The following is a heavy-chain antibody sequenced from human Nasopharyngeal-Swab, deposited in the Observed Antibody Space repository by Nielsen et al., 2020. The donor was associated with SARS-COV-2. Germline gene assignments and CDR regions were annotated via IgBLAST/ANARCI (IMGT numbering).Heavy chain of an antibody. CDR3: AKEGYSSGFRNFDH. Sequence: GESLKISCAASGFLFSSYGMNWVRQAPGKGLEWVSSISSYSSDINYADSLKGRFTISRDNAKNSLYLQMNSLRAEDTAVYYCAKEGYSSGFRNFDHWGQGALVTVSS. CDR2: ISSYSSDI. D-gene: IGHD6-19*01. J-gene: IGHJ4*02. V-gene: IGHV3-21*01. CDR1: GFLFSSYG.